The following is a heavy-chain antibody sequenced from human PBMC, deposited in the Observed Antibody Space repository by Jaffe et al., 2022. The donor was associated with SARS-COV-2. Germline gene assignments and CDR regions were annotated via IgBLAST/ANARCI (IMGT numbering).Heavy chain of an antibody. Sequence: QLQLQESGPGLVKPSETLSLTCTVSGGSISSSSYYWGWIRQPPGKGLEWIGSIYYSGSTYYNPSLKSRVTISVDTSKNQFSLKLSSVTAADTAVYYCARHPPAYSSSWYVGGLGGNYYYGMDVWGQGTTVTVSS. CDR2: IYYSGST. CDR1: GGSISSSSYY. J-gene: IGHJ6*02. D-gene: IGHD6-13*01. V-gene: IGHV4-39*01. CDR3: ARHPPAYSSSWYVGGLGGNYYYGMDV.